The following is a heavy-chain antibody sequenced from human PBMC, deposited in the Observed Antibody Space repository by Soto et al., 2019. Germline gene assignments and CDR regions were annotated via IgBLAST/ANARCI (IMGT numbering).Heavy chain of an antibody. D-gene: IGHD2-2*01. CDR1: GYTFTSSG. V-gene: IGHV1-18*01. CDR3: ARDLYCISTSCEDGWFDP. Sequence: ASVNGSCKASGYTFTSSGISWVRQAPGQGLEWMGWISAYNGNTNYAQKLQGRVTMTTDTSTSTVYMELSSLRSEDTAVYYCARDLYCISTSCEDGWFDPWGLG. J-gene: IGHJ5*02. CDR2: ISAYNGNT.